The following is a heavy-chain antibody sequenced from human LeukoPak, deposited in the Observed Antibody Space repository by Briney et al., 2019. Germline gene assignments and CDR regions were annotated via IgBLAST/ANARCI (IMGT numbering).Heavy chain of an antibody. D-gene: IGHD3-10*01. CDR3: AKDALLWFGELLYYFDY. V-gene: IGHV3-23*01. CDR2: ISGSGGST. J-gene: IGHJ4*02. Sequence: GGSLRLSCAASGFTFSSYSMSWVRQAPGKGLEWVSAISGSGGSTYYADSVKGRFTISRDNSKNTLYLQMNSLRAEDTAVYYCAKDALLWFGELLYYFDYWGQGTLVTVSS. CDR1: GFTFSSYS.